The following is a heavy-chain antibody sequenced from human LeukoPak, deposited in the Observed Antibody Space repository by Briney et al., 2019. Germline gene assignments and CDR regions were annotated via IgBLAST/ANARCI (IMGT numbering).Heavy chain of an antibody. V-gene: IGHV3-21*01. Sequence: GGSLRLSCAASGFTFSSYSMNWVRQAPGKGLEWVSSISSSSSYIYYAGSVKGRFTISRDNAKNSLYLQMNSLRAEDTAVYYCAGSGRSSEVVVIVYDAFDIWGQGTMVTVSS. D-gene: IGHD3-22*01. CDR2: ISSSSSYI. J-gene: IGHJ3*02. CDR1: GFTFSSYS. CDR3: AGSGRSSEVVVIVYDAFDI.